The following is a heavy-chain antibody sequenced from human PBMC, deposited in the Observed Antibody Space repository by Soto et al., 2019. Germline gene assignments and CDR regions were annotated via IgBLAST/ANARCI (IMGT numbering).Heavy chain of an antibody. V-gene: IGHV4-39*01. J-gene: IGHJ5*02. D-gene: IGHD6-19*01. Sequence: QLQLQESGPGLVKPSETLSLTCTVSGGSISSSSYYWGWIRQPPGKGLEWIGSIYYSGSTYYNPSLKSRVTISVDTSKNQCSLKLSSVTAADTAVYYCASLVTVAGAFDPWGQGTLVTVSS. CDR1: GGSISSSSYY. CDR3: ASLVTVAGAFDP. CDR2: IYYSGST.